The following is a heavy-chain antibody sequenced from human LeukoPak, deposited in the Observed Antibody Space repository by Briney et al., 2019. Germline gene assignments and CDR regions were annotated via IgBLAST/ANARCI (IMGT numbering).Heavy chain of an antibody. V-gene: IGHV1-18*01. CDR1: GYTFTSYG. CDR3: AREGGEHYYGSSGYSDY. J-gene: IGHJ4*02. Sequence: ASVKVSCKASGYTFTSYGISWVRQAPGQGLEWMGWISAYNGNTNYAQKLQGRVTMTTDTSTSTAYMELRSLRSDDTAVYYCAREGGEHYYGSSGYSDYWGQGTLVTVSS. D-gene: IGHD3-22*01. CDR2: ISAYNGNT.